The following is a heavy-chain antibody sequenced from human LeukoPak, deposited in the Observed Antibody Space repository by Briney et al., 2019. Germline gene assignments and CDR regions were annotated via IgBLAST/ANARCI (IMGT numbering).Heavy chain of an antibody. CDR1: GFTFSSYE. Sequence: GGSLRLSCAASGFTFSSYEMNWVRQAPGKGVEWGSYISSSGSTIYYADSVKGRFTISRDNAKNSLYLQMNSLRAEDTAVYYCARDLSSGSYSAFDIWGQGTMVTVSS. V-gene: IGHV3-48*03. J-gene: IGHJ3*02. CDR3: ARDLSSGSYSAFDI. D-gene: IGHD1-26*01. CDR2: ISSSGSTI.